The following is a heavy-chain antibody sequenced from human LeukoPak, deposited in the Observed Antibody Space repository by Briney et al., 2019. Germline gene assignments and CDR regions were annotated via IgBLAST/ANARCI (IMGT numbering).Heavy chain of an antibody. D-gene: IGHD3-10*01. CDR2: IYNTGSA. V-gene: IGHV4-4*07. Sequence: SETLSLTCNVSGASISSHYWNWIRQPAGKGLEWIGRIYNTGSANYNPSLKSRVTMSLDTSRNQISLKLTSVTAADTAVYYCARDLAGHYYGSGSSFDYWGQGTLVTVS. CDR3: ARDLAGHYYGSGSSFDY. J-gene: IGHJ4*02. CDR1: GASISSHY.